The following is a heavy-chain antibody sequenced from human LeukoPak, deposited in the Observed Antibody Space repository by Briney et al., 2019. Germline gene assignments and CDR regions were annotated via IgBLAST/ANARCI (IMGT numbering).Heavy chain of an antibody. J-gene: IGHJ4*02. CDR2: IKQDGSKK. Sequence: PGGSLRPSCVASGFPFSSYWMTWVRQAPGKGLEWVANIKQDGSKKSYADSVKGRFTISRDNAKNSLYLQMNSLRAEDTAIYYCTRVGYIDEGIDYWGQGTLVTVSS. CDR3: TRVGYIDEGIDY. D-gene: IGHD5-24*01. CDR1: GFPFSSYW. V-gene: IGHV3-7*04.